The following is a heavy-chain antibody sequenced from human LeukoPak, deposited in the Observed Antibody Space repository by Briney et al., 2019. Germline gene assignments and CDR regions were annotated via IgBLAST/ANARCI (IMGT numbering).Heavy chain of an antibody. CDR2: IYYSGST. CDR3: ARTNSSSWYSLPFDAFDI. V-gene: IGHV4-39*01. D-gene: IGHD6-13*01. J-gene: IGHJ3*02. Sequence: PSETLSLTCTVSGGSISSSSYYWGWIRQPPGKGLEWIGSIYYSGSTYYNPSLKSRVTISVDTSMNQFSLKLSSVTAADTAVYYCARTNSSSWYSLPFDAFDIWGQGTMVTVSS. CDR1: GGSISSSSYY.